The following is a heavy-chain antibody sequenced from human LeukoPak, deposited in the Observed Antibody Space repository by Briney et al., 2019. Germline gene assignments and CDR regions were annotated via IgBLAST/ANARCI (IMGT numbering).Heavy chain of an antibody. Sequence: PSETLSLTCTVSGGSISSSSAYWGWIRQPRGKGREWIGSIYYSKNTYYNPSLKSRVTISAETSTNNCSLPLGYVSATDTAVYYCVSPRGFSYGYFDYWGQGTLVTVSS. J-gene: IGHJ4*02. CDR2: IYYSKNT. D-gene: IGHD5-18*01. V-gene: IGHV4-39*02. CDR1: GGSISSSSAY. CDR3: VSPRGFSYGYFDY.